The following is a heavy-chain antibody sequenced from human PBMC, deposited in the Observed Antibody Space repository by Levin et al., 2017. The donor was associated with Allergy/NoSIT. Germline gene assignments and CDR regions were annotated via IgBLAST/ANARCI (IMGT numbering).Heavy chain of an antibody. CDR3: ARDAPIDTEYAGSDF. V-gene: IGHV3-48*01. D-gene: IGHD2-2*01. CDR2: ITGRSNST. Sequence: LSLTCAASGFSFSRFNMMWVRPAPGKGLEWVAYITGRSNSTYNGDAVRGRLTISRDNDQNSLFLQMDSLTAEDTAVYFGARDAPIDTEYAGSDFWGQGTLVTVSS. CDR1: GFSFSRFN. J-gene: IGHJ4*02.